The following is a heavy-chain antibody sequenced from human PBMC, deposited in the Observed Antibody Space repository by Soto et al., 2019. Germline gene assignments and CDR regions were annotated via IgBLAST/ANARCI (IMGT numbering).Heavy chain of an antibody. CDR2: IYYSGST. D-gene: IGHD3-9*01. CDR3: ARASFERYFDWQDYYYYMDV. CDR1: GGSISSYY. V-gene: IGHV4-59*01. Sequence: SETLSLTCTVSGGSISSYYWSWIRQPPGKGLEWIGYIYYSGSTNYNPSLKSRVTISVDTSKNQFSLKLSSVTAADTAVYYCARASFERYFDWQDYYYYMDVWGKGSTVTVSS. J-gene: IGHJ6*03.